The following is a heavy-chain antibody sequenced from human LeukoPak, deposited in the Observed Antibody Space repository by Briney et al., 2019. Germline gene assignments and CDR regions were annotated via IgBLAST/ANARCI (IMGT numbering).Heavy chain of an antibody. CDR3: ARGTKGSSGYYY. Sequence: GGSLRLSCAASGFTFSTYAMNWVRQAPDKGLEWVAVMSYDGSTQYYADSVKGRFTISRDNSKNTLYLQMNSLRAEDTAVYYCARGTKGSSGYYYWGQGTLVTVSS. CDR1: GFTFSTYA. CDR2: MSYDGSTQ. J-gene: IGHJ4*02. V-gene: IGHV3-30-3*01. D-gene: IGHD3-22*01.